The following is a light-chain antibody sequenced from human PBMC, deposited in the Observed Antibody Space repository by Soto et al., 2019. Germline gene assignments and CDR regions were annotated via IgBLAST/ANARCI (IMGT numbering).Light chain of an antibody. J-gene: IGLJ3*02. V-gene: IGLV2-23*01. Sequence: QSVLTQPASVSGSPGQSITISCTGSSSDVGSYNLVSWHQQYPGKAPKLMIYEGSKRPSGVSNRFSGSKSGNTASLTISGLQAEDDADYYCCSYAGRSTLVFGGGTQLTVL. CDR3: CSYAGRSTLV. CDR1: SSDVGSYNL. CDR2: EGS.